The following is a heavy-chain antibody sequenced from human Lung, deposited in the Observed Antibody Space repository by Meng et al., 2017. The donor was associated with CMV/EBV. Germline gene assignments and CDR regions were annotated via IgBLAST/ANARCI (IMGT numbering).Heavy chain of an antibody. D-gene: IGHD3-10*01. CDR1: GFTFSDAW. CDR3: TTETSGGYSYDI. CDR2: IKSDTDGGTT. Sequence: SCAASGFTFSDAWMTWVRQPPGKGLEWLGRIKSDTDGGTTDYAAPLKGRFTISRDDSKNTLFLQMNSLKTEDTAMYYCTTETSGGYSYDIWGQGTXVTVSS. J-gene: IGHJ3*02. V-gene: IGHV3-15*01.